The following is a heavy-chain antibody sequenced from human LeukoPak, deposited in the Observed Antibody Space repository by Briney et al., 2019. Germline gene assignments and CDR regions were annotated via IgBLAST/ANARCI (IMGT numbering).Heavy chain of an antibody. J-gene: IGHJ4*02. Sequence: GGSLRLSCAASGFTFSSYTMNWVRQAPGKGLEWVSSITSSSSSIYYADSVKGRFTISRDNAKNSLYLQMNSLRAEDTAVYYCARISRMLVRGLIMKDYWGQGTLVTVSS. CDR2: ITSSSSSI. CDR3: ARISRMLVRGLIMKDY. CDR1: GFTFSSYT. D-gene: IGHD3-10*01. V-gene: IGHV3-21*01.